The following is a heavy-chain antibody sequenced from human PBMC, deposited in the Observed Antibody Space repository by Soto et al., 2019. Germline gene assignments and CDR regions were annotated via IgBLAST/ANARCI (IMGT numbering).Heavy chain of an antibody. Sequence: GGSLRLSCAASGFTFTRYSMNWVRQAPGKGLEWVSSISSTTNYIYYGDSMKGRFTISRDNGKNSLYLEIHSLRAEDTAVYYCARESEDLTSNFDYWGQGTLVTVS. CDR2: ISSTTNYI. CDR1: GFTFTRYS. J-gene: IGHJ4*02. V-gene: IGHV3-21*06. CDR3: ARESEDLTSNFDY.